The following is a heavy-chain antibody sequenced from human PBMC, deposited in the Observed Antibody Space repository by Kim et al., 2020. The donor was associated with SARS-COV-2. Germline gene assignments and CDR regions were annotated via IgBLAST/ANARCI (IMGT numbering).Heavy chain of an antibody. Sequence: ASVKVSCKASGYTFTGYYMHWVRQAPGQGLEWMGRINPNSGGTNYAQKFQGRVTMTRDTSISTAYMELSRLRSDDTAVYYCATLRTGNYYDSRGGDPFFDIWGQGTMVTVSS. D-gene: IGHD3-22*01. CDR3: ATLRTGNYYDSRGGDPFFDI. V-gene: IGHV1-2*06. CDR1: GYTFTGYY. J-gene: IGHJ3*02. CDR2: INPNSGGT.